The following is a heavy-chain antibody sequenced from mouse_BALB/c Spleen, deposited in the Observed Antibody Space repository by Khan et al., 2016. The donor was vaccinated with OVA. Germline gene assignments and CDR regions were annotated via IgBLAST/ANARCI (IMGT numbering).Heavy chain of an antibody. V-gene: IGHV1-7*01. CDR1: GYTFINYW. Sequence: VQLQQSGAELAKPGASVKMSCKASGYTFINYWILWVKQRPGQGLEWIGYINPSTGYTEYNQNFKDKATLTADKSSRTAYMQLSSLTSEDSAVCYCARRGLRYDFDYWGQGTTLTVSS. CDR2: INPSTGYT. CDR3: ARRGLRYDFDY. J-gene: IGHJ2*01. D-gene: IGHD1-1*01.